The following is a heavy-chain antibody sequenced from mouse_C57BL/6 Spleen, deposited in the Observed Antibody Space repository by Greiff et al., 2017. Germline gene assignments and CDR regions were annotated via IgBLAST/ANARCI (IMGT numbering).Heavy chain of an antibody. J-gene: IGHJ4*01. CDR1: GYTFTSYW. V-gene: IGHV1-7*01. Sequence: QVLLQQSGAELAKPGASVKLSCTASGYTFTSYWMHWVQQRPGQGLEWIGYINPSSGYTKYNQKFKDKATLTADKSTSTAYMQLSSLTYEDSAVYYCAREDDYGSSYSAMDYWGQGTSVTVSS. D-gene: IGHD1-1*01. CDR2: INPSSGYT. CDR3: AREDDYGSSYSAMDY.